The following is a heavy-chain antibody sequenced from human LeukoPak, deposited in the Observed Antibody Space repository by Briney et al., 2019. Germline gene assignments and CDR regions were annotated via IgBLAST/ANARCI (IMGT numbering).Heavy chain of an antibody. J-gene: IGHJ6*01. CDR3: ARGPGVYYYYYGMDV. V-gene: IGHV4-59*01. D-gene: IGHD3-10*01. Sequence: SETLSLTCTVSGGSITSYYWSWIRQPPGKGLEWIGYIYYSGSTNYNPSLKSRVTISVDTSKNQFSLKLSSVTAADTAVYYCARGPGVYYYYYGMDVWGQGPTVTVSS. CDR1: GGSITSYY. CDR2: IYYSGST.